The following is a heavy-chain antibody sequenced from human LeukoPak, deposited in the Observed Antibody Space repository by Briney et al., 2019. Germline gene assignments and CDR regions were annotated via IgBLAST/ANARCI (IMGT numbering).Heavy chain of an antibody. CDR2: FDPEDGET. CDR3: ATDSRGILSLAALDY. Sequence: ASVKVSCKASGYTLTELSMHWVRQAPGKGLEWMGGFDPEDGETIYAQKFQGRVTMTEDTSTDTAYMELSSLRSEDTAVYYCATDSRGILSLAALDYWGQGTLVTVSS. D-gene: IGHD3-22*01. J-gene: IGHJ4*02. CDR1: GYTLTELS. V-gene: IGHV1-24*01.